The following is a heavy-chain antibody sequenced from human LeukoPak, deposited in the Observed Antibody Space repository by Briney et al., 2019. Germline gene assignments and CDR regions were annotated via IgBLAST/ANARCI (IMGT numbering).Heavy chain of an antibody. Sequence: ASVKVSCKASGYTFTSYDTNWVRQATGQGLEWMGWMNPNSGNTGYAQKFQGRVTITRNTSISTAYMELSSLRSEDTAVYYCARGRLHGNPSRKVYYYYYMDVWGKGTTVTVSS. J-gene: IGHJ6*03. CDR1: GYTFTSYD. D-gene: IGHD4-11*01. CDR3: ARGRLHGNPSRKVYYYYYMDV. CDR2: MNPNSGNT. V-gene: IGHV1-8*03.